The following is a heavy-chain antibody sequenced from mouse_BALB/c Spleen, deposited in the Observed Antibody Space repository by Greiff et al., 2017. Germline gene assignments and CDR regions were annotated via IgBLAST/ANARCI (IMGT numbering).Heavy chain of an antibody. CDR1: GYTFTDYY. V-gene: IGHV1-77*01. Sequence: VQLKESGAELARPGASVKLSCKASGYTFTDYYINWVKQRTGQGLEWIGEIYSGSGNTYYNEKFKGKAKLTADKSSSTAYMQLSSLTSEDSAVYFCARGGLWLRQGYYYAMDYWGQGTSVTVSS. J-gene: IGHJ4*01. D-gene: IGHD2-2*01. CDR3: ARGGLWLRQGYYYAMDY. CDR2: IYSGSGNT.